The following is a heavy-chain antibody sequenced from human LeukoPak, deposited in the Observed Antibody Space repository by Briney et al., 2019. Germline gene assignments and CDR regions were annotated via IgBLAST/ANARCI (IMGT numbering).Heavy chain of an antibody. V-gene: IGHV3-23*01. D-gene: IGHD6-13*01. CDR2: ISGSGGST. CDR3: AKDLTPSQLVPLFDY. J-gene: IGHJ4*02. CDR1: GFTFSSYA. Sequence: GGSLRLSCAASGFTFSSYAMSWVRQAPGKGLEWVSAISGSGGSTYYADSVKGRFTISRDNSKNTLYLQMNSLRAEDTAVYYCAKDLTPSQLVPLFDYWGQGTLVTVSS.